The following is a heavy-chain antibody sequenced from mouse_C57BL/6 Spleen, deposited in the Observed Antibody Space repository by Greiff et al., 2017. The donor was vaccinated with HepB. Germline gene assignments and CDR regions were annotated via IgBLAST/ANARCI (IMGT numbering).Heavy chain of an antibody. CDR3: AREATVEGGFDY. Sequence: LQQPGAELVRPGTSVKLSCKASGYTFTSYWMHWVKQRPGQGLEWIGVIDPSDSYTNYNQKFKGKATLTVDTSSSTAYMQLSSLTSEDSAVYYCAREATVEGGFDYWGQGTTLTVSS. V-gene: IGHV1-59*01. CDR2: IDPSDSYT. D-gene: IGHD1-1*01. J-gene: IGHJ2*01. CDR1: GYTFTSYW.